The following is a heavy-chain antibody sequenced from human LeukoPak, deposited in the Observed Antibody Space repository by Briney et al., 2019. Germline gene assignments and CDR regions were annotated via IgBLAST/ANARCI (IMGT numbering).Heavy chain of an antibody. CDR2: INSDGSST. D-gene: IGHD3-10*02. CDR1: GFTFSSYW. V-gene: IGHV3-74*01. Sequence: SGGCLRLSCAASGFTFSSYWMHWVRQAPGKGLVWVSRINSDGSSTRYADSVKGRFTISRDNAKNSLYLQMNSLRAEDTAVYYCAELGITMIGGVWGKGTTVTISS. J-gene: IGHJ6*04. CDR3: AELGITMIGGV.